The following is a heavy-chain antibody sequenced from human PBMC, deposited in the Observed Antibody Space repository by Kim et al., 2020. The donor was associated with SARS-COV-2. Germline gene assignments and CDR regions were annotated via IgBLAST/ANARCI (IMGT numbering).Heavy chain of an antibody. Sequence: GSPNYHPSLKSRVPISVDTSKNQFSLKLSSVTAADTAVYYCAREPGFDYWGQGTLVTVSS. D-gene: IGHD7-27*01. J-gene: IGHJ4*02. V-gene: IGHV4-34*01. CDR3: AREPGFDY. CDR2: GSP.